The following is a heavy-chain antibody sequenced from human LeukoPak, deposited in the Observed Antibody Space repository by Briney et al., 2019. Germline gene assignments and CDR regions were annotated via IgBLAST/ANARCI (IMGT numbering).Heavy chain of an antibody. CDR3: AKDFEFGEYYFDY. CDR2: ISGSGGST. J-gene: IGHJ4*02. D-gene: IGHD3-10*01. V-gene: IGHV3-23*01. CDR1: GFTFSSYA. Sequence: PGGSPRLSCAASGFTFSSYAMSWVRQAPGKGLEWASAISGSGGSTYYADSVKGRFTISRDNSKNTLYLQMNSLRAEDTAVYYCAKDFEFGEYYFDYWGQGTLVTVSS.